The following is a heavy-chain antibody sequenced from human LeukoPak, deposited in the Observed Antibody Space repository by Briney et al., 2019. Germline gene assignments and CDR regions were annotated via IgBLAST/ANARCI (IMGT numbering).Heavy chain of an antibody. CDR2: IGTAGDT. J-gene: IGHJ3*02. D-gene: IGHD6-25*01. CDR3: ARGRDRWDRLDDAFDI. Sequence: GGPLRLSCAASGFTFSSYDMHWVRQATGKGLEWVSAIGTAGDTYYPGSVKGRFTISRENAKNSLYLQMNSLRAGDTAVYYCARGRDRWDRLDDAFDIWGQGTMVTVSS. V-gene: IGHV3-13*01. CDR1: GFTFSSYD.